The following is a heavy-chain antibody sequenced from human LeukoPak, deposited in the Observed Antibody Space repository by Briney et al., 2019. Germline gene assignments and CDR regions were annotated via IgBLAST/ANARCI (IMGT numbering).Heavy chain of an antibody. V-gene: IGHV1-2*02. Sequence: ASVKVSCKASGYTFTGYYTHWVRQAPGQGLEWMGWINPNSGGTNYAQKFQGRVTMTRDTSISTAYMELSRLRSDDTAVYYCARVWYDILTGYYIWLFDYWGQGTLVTVSS. CDR3: ARVWYDILTGYYIWLFDY. CDR1: GYTFTGYY. J-gene: IGHJ4*02. CDR2: INPNSGGT. D-gene: IGHD3-9*01.